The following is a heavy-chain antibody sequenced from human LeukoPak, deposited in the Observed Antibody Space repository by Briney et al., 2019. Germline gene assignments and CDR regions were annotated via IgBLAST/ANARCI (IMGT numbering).Heavy chain of an antibody. D-gene: IGHD2-15*01. V-gene: IGHV1-2*02. Sequence: GASVKVSCTASGYTFTSYGISWVRQAPGQGLEWMGWINPNSGGTNYAQKFQGRVTMTRDTSISTAYMELSRLRSDDTAVYYCARQRGGSSDAFDIWGQGTMVTVSS. CDR1: GYTFTSYG. CDR2: INPNSGGT. J-gene: IGHJ3*02. CDR3: ARQRGGSSDAFDI.